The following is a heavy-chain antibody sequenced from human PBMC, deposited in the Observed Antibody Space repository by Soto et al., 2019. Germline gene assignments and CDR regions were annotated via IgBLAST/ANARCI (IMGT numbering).Heavy chain of an antibody. J-gene: IGHJ1*01. CDR2: ISWNSGSI. D-gene: IGHD6-13*01. CDR1: GGTCDDYG. CDR3: AKDYLGYSSSGYFQH. V-gene: IGHV3-9*01. Sequence: GRSLRVSWGAAGGTCDDYGVRWVRQAQRKGLEWVSGISWNSGSIGYADSVKGRFTISRDNAKNSLYLQMNSLRAEDTALYFCAKDYLGYSSSGYFQHWGQRTLVTVSS.